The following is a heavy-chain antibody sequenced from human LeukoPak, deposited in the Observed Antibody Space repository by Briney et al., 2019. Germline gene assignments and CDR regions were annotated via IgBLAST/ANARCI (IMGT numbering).Heavy chain of an antibody. CDR2: INHSGST. V-gene: IGHV4-34*01. D-gene: IGHD2-2*01. CDR1: GGSFSGYY. CDR3: ARVSRVVVVPAASFRFDP. Sequence: PSETLSLTCAVYGGSFSGYYWSWIRQPPGKGLGWVGEINHSGSTNYNTSLKSRVTISVDTSKNQFSLKLSSVTAADTAMYYCARVSRVVVVPAASFRFDPWGQGTLVTVSS. J-gene: IGHJ5*02.